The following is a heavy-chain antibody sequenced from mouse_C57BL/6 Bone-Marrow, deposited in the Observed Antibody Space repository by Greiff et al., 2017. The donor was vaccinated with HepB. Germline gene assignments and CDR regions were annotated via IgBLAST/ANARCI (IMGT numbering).Heavy chain of an antibody. V-gene: IGHV5-9-1*02. D-gene: IGHD1-1*01. CDR1: GFTFSSYA. CDR3: TRAPYYYGSSPYYFDY. CDR2: ISSGGDYI. J-gene: IGHJ2*01. Sequence: EVMLVESGEGLVKPGGSLKLSCAASGFTFSSYAMSWVRQPPEKRLEWVAYISSGGDYIYYADTVTGRFTISRYNARNPLYLQMSSLKSESKAMYYCTRAPYYYGSSPYYFDYWGQGTTLTVSS.